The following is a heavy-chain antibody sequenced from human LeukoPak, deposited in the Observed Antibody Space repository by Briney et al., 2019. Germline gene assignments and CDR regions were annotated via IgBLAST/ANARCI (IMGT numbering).Heavy chain of an antibody. J-gene: IGHJ4*02. D-gene: IGHD3-10*01. CDR3: TRGYLSGSNYQ. CDR2: ISSSGSTI. Sequence: PGESLRLSCADSGFVFSRYGTSLVRQAPGKGLEWVSYISSSGSTIYYADSVRGRFTTSRDNAQNLLYLQMNSLRDEDTAMYYCTRGYLSGSNYQWGQGTLVTVSS. CDR1: GFVFSRYG. V-gene: IGHV3-48*02.